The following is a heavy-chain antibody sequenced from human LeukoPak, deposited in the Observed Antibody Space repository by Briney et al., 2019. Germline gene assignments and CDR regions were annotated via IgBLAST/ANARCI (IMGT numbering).Heavy chain of an antibody. V-gene: IGHV3-21*01. Sequence: PGGSLRLSCAASGFTFSSYSMNWVRQAPGKGLEWVSSIGSSSSYIYYADSVKGRFTISRDNAKNSLYLQMNSLRAEDTAVYYCARDMMATIIGFDYWGQGTLVTVSS. CDR3: ARDMMATIIGFDY. J-gene: IGHJ4*02. D-gene: IGHD5-24*01. CDR2: IGSSSSYI. CDR1: GFTFSSYS.